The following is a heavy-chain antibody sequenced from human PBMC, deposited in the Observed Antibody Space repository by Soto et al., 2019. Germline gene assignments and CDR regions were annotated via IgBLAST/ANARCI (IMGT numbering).Heavy chain of an antibody. CDR2: IIPIFGTA. Sequence: QVQLVQSGAEVKKPGSSVKVSCKASGGTFSSYAISWVRQAPGQGLEWMGGIIPIFGTANYAQKFQGRVTITADESTSPAYSELSSLRSEDTAVYYCARDQALLAYSYGSTQNYYYRMDVWGQGTTVTVCS. CDR1: GGTFSSYA. CDR3: ARDQALLAYSYGSTQNYYYRMDV. J-gene: IGHJ6*02. D-gene: IGHD5-18*01. V-gene: IGHV1-69*01.